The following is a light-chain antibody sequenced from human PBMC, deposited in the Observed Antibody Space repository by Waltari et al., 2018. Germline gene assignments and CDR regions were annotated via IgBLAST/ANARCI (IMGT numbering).Light chain of an antibody. V-gene: IGLV3-19*01. CDR1: SLRTSY. Sequence: SSELTQDPAVSVALGQTVRITCQGASLRTSYASLYQQKPGQAPILVLFGKNKRPSGIPDRFSGYNSETTTSLTITGAQAEDEADYYCSSRDSSASHVLFAGGTKLTVL. J-gene: IGLJ2*01. CDR3: SSRDSSASHVL. CDR2: GKN.